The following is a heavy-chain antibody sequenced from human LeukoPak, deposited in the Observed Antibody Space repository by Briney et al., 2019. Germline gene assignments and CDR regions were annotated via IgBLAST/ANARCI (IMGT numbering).Heavy chain of an antibody. J-gene: IGHJ4*02. CDR1: GGTFSSYA. Sequence: ASVKASCKASGGTFSSYAISWVRQAPGQGLEWMGGIIPIFGTANYAQKFQGRVTITADESTSTAYMELSSLRSEDTAVYYCARGGRVTAIPYYFDYWGQGTLVTVSS. CDR3: ARGGRVTAIPYYFDY. V-gene: IGHV1-69*13. D-gene: IGHD2-21*02. CDR2: IIPIFGTA.